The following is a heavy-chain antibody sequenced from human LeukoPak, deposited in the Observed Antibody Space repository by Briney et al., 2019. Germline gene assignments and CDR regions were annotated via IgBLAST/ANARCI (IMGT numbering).Heavy chain of an antibody. CDR2: INPNSGGT. CDR3: ARDYYDSSGYYRD. D-gene: IGHD3-22*01. CDR1: GYTFTGYY. Sequence: ASVKVSCKASGYTFTGYYMHWVRQAPGQGLEWMGWINPNSGGTNYAQKFQGWVTMTRDTSISTAYMELSRLRSDDTAVYYCARDYYDSSGYYRDWGQGTLVTVSS. V-gene: IGHV1-2*04. J-gene: IGHJ4*02.